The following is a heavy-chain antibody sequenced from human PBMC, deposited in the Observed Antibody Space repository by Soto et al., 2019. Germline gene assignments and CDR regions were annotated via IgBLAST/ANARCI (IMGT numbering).Heavy chain of an antibody. J-gene: IGHJ4*02. CDR3: ARVVSSSHPEPPYFDY. CDR2: IWYDGSNK. Sequence: GGSLRLSCAASGFTFSSYGMHWVRQAPGKGLEWVAVIWYDGSNKYYADSVKGRFTISRDNSKNTLYLQMNSLRAEDTAVYYCARVVSSSHPEPPYFDYWGQGTLVTVSS. D-gene: IGHD6-13*01. V-gene: IGHV3-33*01. CDR1: GFTFSSYG.